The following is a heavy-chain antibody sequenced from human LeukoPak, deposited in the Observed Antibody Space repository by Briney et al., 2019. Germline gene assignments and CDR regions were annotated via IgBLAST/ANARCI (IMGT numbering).Heavy chain of an antibody. Sequence: GASVKDSWKASVDTFTSYGISWVGQAPGQGLEWMGWISAYNGNTNYAQKLQGRVTMTTDTSTSTAYMELRSLRSDDTAVYYCARALKTYDSSGYYHPNWYFDLWGRGTLVTVSS. J-gene: IGHJ2*01. CDR1: VDTFTSYG. CDR3: ARALKTYDSSGYYHPNWYFDL. V-gene: IGHV1-18*01. D-gene: IGHD3-22*01. CDR2: ISAYNGNT.